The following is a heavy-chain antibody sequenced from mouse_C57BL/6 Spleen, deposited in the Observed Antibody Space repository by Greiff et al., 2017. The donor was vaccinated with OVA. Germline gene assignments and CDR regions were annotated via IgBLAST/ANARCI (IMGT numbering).Heavy chain of an antibody. CDR1: GYTFTDYY. CDR2: INPNNGGT. CDR3: ARGLYYYGSSGYFDV. Sequence: EVQLQQSGPELVKPGASVKISCKASGYTFTDYYMNWVKQSHGKSLEWIGDINPNNGGTSYNQKFKGKATLTVDKSSSTAYMELRSLTSEDSAVYYCARGLYYYGSSGYFDVWGTGTTVTVSS. J-gene: IGHJ1*03. V-gene: IGHV1-26*01. D-gene: IGHD1-1*01.